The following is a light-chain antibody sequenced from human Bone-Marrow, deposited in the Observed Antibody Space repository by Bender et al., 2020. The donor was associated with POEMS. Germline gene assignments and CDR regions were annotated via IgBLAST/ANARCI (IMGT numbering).Light chain of an antibody. J-gene: IGLJ1*01. Sequence: SYELTQPPSESVSPGQTARITCSGDALAKQYAFWYQQKPGQAPVLVLFKDSERPSGIPERFSGSSAGTTVTLTISGVRAEDEADYYCQSLDSSGTFVFGTGTKVTVL. CDR2: KDS. CDR3: QSLDSSGTFV. CDR1: ALAKQY. V-gene: IGLV3-25*03.